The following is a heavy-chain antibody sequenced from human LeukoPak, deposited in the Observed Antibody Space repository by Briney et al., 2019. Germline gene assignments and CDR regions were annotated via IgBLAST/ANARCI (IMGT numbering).Heavy chain of an antibody. V-gene: IGHV1-24*01. CDR3: AMTDRYAGRPFVY. Sequence: ASVKVSCKVSGYSLIEVAMHWVRQAPGKGLEWVGSFDPEDGEDGETHYAQKFQGRVTMTEDASTDTAYMELTSLSSEDTALYYCAMTDRYAGRPFVYWGQGTLVTVSS. CDR1: GYSLIEVA. CDR2: FDPEDGEDGET. J-gene: IGHJ4*02. D-gene: IGHD3-9*01.